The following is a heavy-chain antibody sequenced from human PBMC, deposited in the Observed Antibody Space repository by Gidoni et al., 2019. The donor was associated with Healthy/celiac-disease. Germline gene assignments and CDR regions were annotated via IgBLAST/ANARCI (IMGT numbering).Heavy chain of an antibody. J-gene: IGHJ4*02. Sequence: EVQLVESGGGLVQPGRSLRLSCAASGFTFDDYAMHWVRQAPGKGLEWVSGISWNSGSIGYADSVKGRFTISRDNAKNSLYLQMNSLRAEDTALYYCAKDIGAAAGVGGFDYWGQGTLVTVSS. CDR3: AKDIGAAAGVGGFDY. D-gene: IGHD6-13*01. CDR1: GFTFDDYA. CDR2: ISWNSGSI. V-gene: IGHV3-9*01.